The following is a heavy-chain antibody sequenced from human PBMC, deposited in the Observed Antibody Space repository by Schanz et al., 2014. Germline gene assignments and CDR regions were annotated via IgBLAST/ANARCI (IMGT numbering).Heavy chain of an antibody. D-gene: IGHD6-19*01. CDR3: TRDNAQWLVDY. J-gene: IGHJ4*02. V-gene: IGHV3-33*08. CDR1: GFTLSSYG. Sequence: QVRLVESGGGVVQPGRSLRLSCAASGFTLSSYGMHWVRQAPGQGLEWVAFINSDGTKKFYADSVKSRFTISRDNSRNTLYLQMNSVRAEDTAVYYWTRDNAQWLVDYWGQGTLVTVSS. CDR2: INSDGTKK.